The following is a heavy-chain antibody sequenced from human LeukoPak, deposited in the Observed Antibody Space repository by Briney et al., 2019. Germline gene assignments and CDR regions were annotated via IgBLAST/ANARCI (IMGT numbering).Heavy chain of an antibody. V-gene: IGHV3-64*01. CDR1: GFTFSSYA. D-gene: IGHD3-10*01. Sequence: GGSLRLSCAASGFTFSSYAMHWVRQAPGKGPEYVSAISSNGGSTYYANSVKGRFTISRDNSKNTLYLQMNSLRAEDTAVYYCAKVPVGGVITDVFDIWAKGKMVTVSS. CDR2: ISSNGGST. J-gene: IGHJ3*02. CDR3: AKVPVGGVITDVFDI.